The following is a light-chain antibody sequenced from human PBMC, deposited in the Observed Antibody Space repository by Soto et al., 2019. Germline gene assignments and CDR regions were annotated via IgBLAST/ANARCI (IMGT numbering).Light chain of an antibody. Sequence: SVLTQPPSVSGSPGQSVTISCTGTSTDFVSYNRVSWYQQPPGTAPKLMIYEVTIRPSGVSDRFSGSKSGNTASLTVSGLQAEDEADYYCSSYTGGNPSYVFGTGTKVTVL. J-gene: IGLJ1*01. CDR2: EVT. CDR3: SSYTGGNPSYV. CDR1: STDFVSYNR. V-gene: IGLV2-18*02.